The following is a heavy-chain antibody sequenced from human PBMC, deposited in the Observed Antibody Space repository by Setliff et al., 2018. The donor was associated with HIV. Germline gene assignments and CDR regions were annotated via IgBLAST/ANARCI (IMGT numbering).Heavy chain of an antibody. CDR2: IKQDGSEK. D-gene: IGHD3-16*02. V-gene: IGHV3-7*01. Sequence: GGSLRLSCAASGFTFSSYWMSWVRQAPGKGLEWVANIKQDGSEKYYVDSVRGRFTISRDNAKNSLYLQINSLRAEDTAVYYCARDQLYTKATFDVWGQGTLVTVSS. J-gene: IGHJ3*01. CDR1: GFTFSSYW. CDR3: ARDQLYTKATFDV.